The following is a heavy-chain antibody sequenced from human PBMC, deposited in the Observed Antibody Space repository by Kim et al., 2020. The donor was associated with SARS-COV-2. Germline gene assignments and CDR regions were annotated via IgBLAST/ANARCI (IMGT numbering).Heavy chain of an antibody. CDR3: ARDRWSSGSYSDY. V-gene: IGHV3-30*03. CDR2: ISHDGIYK. D-gene: IGHD1-26*01. CDR1: GFTFSTYA. Sequence: GGSLRLSCVASGFTFSTYAMHWVRQAPGKGLEWVAFISHDGIYKYYADSVRGRFTISRDNSKNTLYLQMNSLGAEDTAVYFCARDRWSSGSYSDYWGQGT. J-gene: IGHJ4*02.